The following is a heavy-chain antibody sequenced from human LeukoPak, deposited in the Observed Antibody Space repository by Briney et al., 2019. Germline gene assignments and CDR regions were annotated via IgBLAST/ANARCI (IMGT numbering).Heavy chain of an antibody. V-gene: IGHV3-72*01. CDR1: GFTFSSYA. CDR3: AAVRGVMGY. J-gene: IGHJ4*02. CDR2: IRDKVDGYTT. D-gene: IGHD3-10*02. Sequence: GGSLRLFCAASGFTFSSYAMSWVRQAPGKGLEWVGRIRDKVDGYTTDYAASVKGRFTISRDDSKNSLYLQMNSLKTEDTAVYYCAAVRGVMGYWGQGTLVTVSS.